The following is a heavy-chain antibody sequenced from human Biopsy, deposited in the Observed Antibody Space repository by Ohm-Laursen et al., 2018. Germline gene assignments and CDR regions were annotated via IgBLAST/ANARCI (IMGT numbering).Heavy chain of an antibody. D-gene: IGHD6-19*01. CDR3: AKDRRAVAGYDAFDI. CDR2: ISWNSGSI. V-gene: IGHV3-9*01. J-gene: IGHJ3*02. CDR1: GFTFDDYA. Sequence: SLRLSCTASGFTFDDYAMHWVRQAPGKGLEWVTGISWNSGSIGYADSVKGRFTISRDNAKNSLYLQMNSLRAEDTALYYCAKDRRAVAGYDAFDIWGQGTMVTVSS.